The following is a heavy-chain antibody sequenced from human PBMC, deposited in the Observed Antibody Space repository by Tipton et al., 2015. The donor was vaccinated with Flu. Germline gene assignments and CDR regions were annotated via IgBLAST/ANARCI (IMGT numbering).Heavy chain of an antibody. CDR2: VYPGDSDT. J-gene: IGHJ4*02. CDR1: GYSFTNYW. CDR3: ARQSYYYDSSGSLDY. Sequence: QLVQSGAEVKKPGESLKISCKGSGYSFTNYWIAWVRQMPGKGLEWMGIVYPGDSDTRYSPSFQGQVTVSADKSITTAYLQLSSLKAPDTAIYYCARQSYYYDSSGSLDYWGQGTLVTVSS. V-gene: IGHV5-51*01. D-gene: IGHD3-22*01.